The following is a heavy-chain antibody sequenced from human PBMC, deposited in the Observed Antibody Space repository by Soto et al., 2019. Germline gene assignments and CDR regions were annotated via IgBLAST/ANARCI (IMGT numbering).Heavy chain of an antibody. Sequence: GGSLRLSCAASGITFMSYSMSWVRQAPGKGLEWVASITSDSSDIYYEDSVKGRFTISRDNGENSLYLQMTSLGAEDTGVYYCATTYCSGGYCFSSEYWGQGVLVTVS. V-gene: IGHV3-21*01. CDR3: ATTYCSGGYCFSSEY. D-gene: IGHD2-15*01. CDR1: GITFMSYS. CDR2: ITSDSSDI. J-gene: IGHJ4*02.